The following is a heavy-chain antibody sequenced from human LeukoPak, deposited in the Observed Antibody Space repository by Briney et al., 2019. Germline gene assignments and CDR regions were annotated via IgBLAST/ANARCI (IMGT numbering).Heavy chain of an antibody. CDR3: ARALAWSLDY. Sequence: SGYTLTELSMHWVRQAPGKGLEWVAVIWYDGSNKYYADSVKGRFTISRDNSKNTLYLQMNSLRAEDTAVYYCARALAWSLDYWGQGTLVTVSS. V-gene: IGHV3-33*01. J-gene: IGHJ4*02. CDR2: IWYDGSNK. CDR1: GYTLTELS. D-gene: IGHD3-3*01.